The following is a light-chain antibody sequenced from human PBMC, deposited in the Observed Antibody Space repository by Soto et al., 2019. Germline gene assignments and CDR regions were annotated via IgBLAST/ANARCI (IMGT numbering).Light chain of an antibody. V-gene: IGLV1-47*01. Sequence: QSVLTPPPSASGTPGQRVSISCYGSSSSIGSNYVYWYQQLPGTAPKLLIYRNNQRPSGVPDLFSGSKSGTSASLAISGLRSEDEADYYCATWDDSLSGLVFGTGTKVTVL. CDR2: RNN. CDR1: SSSIGSNY. CDR3: ATWDDSLSGLV. J-gene: IGLJ1*01.